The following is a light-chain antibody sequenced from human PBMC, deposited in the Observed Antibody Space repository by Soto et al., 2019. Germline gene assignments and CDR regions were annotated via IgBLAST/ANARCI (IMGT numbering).Light chain of an antibody. CDR2: DTS. Sequence: VMTQSPATLSVSPGERATRSCRASQTVNSKLAWYQRKPGQGPRLLIYDTSTRATDIPARFSGSGSGAEFTLTINSLQSGDFGIFYCQQYNNWPWTFGQGTKVDIK. V-gene: IGKV3-15*01. CDR3: QQYNNWPWT. CDR1: QTVNSK. J-gene: IGKJ1*01.